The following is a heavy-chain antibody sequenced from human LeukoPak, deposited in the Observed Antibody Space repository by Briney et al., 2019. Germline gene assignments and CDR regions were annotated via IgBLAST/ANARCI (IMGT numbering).Heavy chain of an antibody. CDR3: ARDLKGVNNWFDP. CDR1: GGSISSYY. CDR2: IYYSGST. V-gene: IGHV4-59*01. J-gene: IGHJ5*02. Sequence: PSETLSLTCTVSGGSISSYYWSWIRQPPGKGLEWIGYIYYSGSTNYNPSLKSRVTISVDTSKNQFSLKLSSVTAADTAVYYCARDLKGVNNWFDPWGQGTLVTGSS.